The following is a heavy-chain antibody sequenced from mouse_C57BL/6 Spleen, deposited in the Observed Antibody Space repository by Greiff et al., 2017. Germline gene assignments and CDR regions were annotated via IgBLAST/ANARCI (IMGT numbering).Heavy chain of an antibody. CDR1: GFTFSSYA. CDR2: ISDGGSYT. D-gene: IGHD2-4*01. Sequence: EVQLQESGGGLVKPGGSLKLSCAASGFTFSSYAMSWVRQTPEKRLEWVATISDGGSYTYYPDNVKGRFTISRDNAKNNLYLQMSHLKSEDTAMYYCARDEDDYDSFAYWGQGTLVTVSA. J-gene: IGHJ3*01. V-gene: IGHV5-4*01. CDR3: ARDEDDYDSFAY.